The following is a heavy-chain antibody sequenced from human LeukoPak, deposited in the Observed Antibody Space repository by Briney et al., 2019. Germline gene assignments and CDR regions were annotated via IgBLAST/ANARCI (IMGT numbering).Heavy chain of an antibody. CDR1: GFTFSSYS. CDR2: INSDGSTT. Sequence: GSLRLSCVASGFTFSSYSMHWVRQAPGKGLVWVSRINSDGSTTTYADSVRGRFTISRDNAKHTLYLQMNSLRAEDTAVYYCERGGFDTIGFDYWGQGTLVTVSS. J-gene: IGHJ4*02. V-gene: IGHV3-74*01. CDR3: ERGGFDTIGFDY. D-gene: IGHD3-10*01.